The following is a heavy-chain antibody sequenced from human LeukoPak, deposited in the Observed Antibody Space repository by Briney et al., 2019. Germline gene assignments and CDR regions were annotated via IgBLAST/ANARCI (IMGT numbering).Heavy chain of an antibody. Sequence: PSETLSLTCTVSGGSINSSSYSWGWLRQPPGAGLEWIGTIYYSGTIYYRPSLKGRVTISVDTSKNQFSLKMTSATAADTAVYYCARSANNGRETNYWGQGTLVTVSS. J-gene: IGHJ4*02. CDR3: ARSANNGRETNY. CDR2: IYYSGTI. V-gene: IGHV4-39*01. D-gene: IGHD2-8*01. CDR1: GGSINSSSYS.